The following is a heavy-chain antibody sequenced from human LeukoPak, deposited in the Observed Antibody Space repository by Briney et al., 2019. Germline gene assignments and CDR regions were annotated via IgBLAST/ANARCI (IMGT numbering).Heavy chain of an antibody. J-gene: IGHJ6*03. D-gene: IGHD2-15*01. CDR2: IWFDGSNK. V-gene: IGHV3-30*02. CDR1: GFTFSSYG. Sequence: GGSLRPSCAASGFTFSSYGMHWVRQAPGKGLEWVAFIWFDGSNKYYADSVKGRFTISRDNSKNTLYLQMDSLRPEDTAAHYCAKDHRVCSGGSCYISYYYYMDVWGKGTTVTVSS. CDR3: AKDHRVCSGGSCYISYYYYMDV.